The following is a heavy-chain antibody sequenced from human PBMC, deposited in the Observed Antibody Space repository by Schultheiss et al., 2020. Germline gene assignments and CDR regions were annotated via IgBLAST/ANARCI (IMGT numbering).Heavy chain of an antibody. D-gene: IGHD4-17*01. J-gene: IGHJ4*02. CDR2: INHSGST. CDR3: AREGGYGDYGFDY. CDR1: GGSFSGYY. V-gene: IGHV4-34*01. Sequence: SETLSLTCAVYGGSFSGYYWSWIRQPPGKGLEWIGEINHSGSTNYNPSLQSRVTISVDTSTNQFSLKLTSMTAADTAVYYCAREGGYGDYGFDYWGQGTLVTVSS.